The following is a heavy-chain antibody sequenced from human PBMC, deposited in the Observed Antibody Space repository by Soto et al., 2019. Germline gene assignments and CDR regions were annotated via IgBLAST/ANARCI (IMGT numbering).Heavy chain of an antibody. V-gene: IGHV4-30-4*01. D-gene: IGHD2-8*02. CDR3: ARELEGGVFDI. J-gene: IGHJ3*02. Sequence: SETLSLTCTVSGGPVRDAYSYWTWIRQPPGKGLEWMGYLSYTGSTYYNPSLRSRASISVDESSNHLSLRLSSVTAADTAVYYCARELEGGVFDIWGRGTLVTVSS. CDR2: LSYTGST. CDR1: GGPVRDAYSY.